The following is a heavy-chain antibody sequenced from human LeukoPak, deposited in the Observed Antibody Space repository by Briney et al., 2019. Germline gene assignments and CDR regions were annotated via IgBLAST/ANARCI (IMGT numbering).Heavy chain of an antibody. V-gene: IGHV3-7*01. CDR1: GFTFSNYW. D-gene: IGHD5-24*01. CDR3: ARDSRLQFIN. J-gene: IGHJ4*02. Sequence: GGSLRLSCAASGFTFSNYWMSWVRQTPGKGLEWVANIKQDGSEKYYVDSVKGRFTISRDNAKNSLYLHMNSLRAEDTAVYYCARDSRLQFINWGQGTLVTVSS. CDR2: IKQDGSEK.